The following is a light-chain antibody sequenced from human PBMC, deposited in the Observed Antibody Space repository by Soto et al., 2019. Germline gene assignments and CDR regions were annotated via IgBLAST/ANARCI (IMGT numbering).Light chain of an antibody. Sequence: EIVLTQSPATLSLSPGERATLSCRASQTIRGLLAWYQQRPGQAPRLLIYDTSNRANGVPDRFGGSRSGTEFTLTINNLEPEDFAVYYCQQRNVWPPITFGQGTRLEIK. CDR2: DTS. V-gene: IGKV3-11*01. CDR1: QTIRGL. J-gene: IGKJ5*01. CDR3: QQRNVWPPIT.